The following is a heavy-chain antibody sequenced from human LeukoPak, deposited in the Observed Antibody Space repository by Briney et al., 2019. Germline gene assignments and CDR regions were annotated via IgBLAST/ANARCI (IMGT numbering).Heavy chain of an antibody. CDR2: ISYDESNT. V-gene: IGHV3-30*18. D-gene: IGHD1-14*01. Sequence: GGSLRLSCAASGFTFSSYAMSWVRQAPGKGLEWVAIISYDESNTYYADSVKGRFTISRDNSKNTLYLQMNSLRAEDTAVYYCAKGGGITDYARFDYWGQGTLVTVSS. CDR1: GFTFSSYA. CDR3: AKGGGITDYARFDY. J-gene: IGHJ4*02.